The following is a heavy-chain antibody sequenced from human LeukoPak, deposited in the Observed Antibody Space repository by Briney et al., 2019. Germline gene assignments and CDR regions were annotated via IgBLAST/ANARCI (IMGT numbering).Heavy chain of an antibody. CDR3: ARGSTGITEHY. CDR2: IKQDGSET. CDR1: GFTSRSYW. D-gene: IGHD1/OR15-1a*01. Sequence: GGSLRLSCAGSGFTSRSYWMSWVRQAPGKGLEWVANIKQDGSETYYLDSVKGRFTISRDNAKNSLYLQMNSLRADDTAVYYCARGSTGITEHYWGQGTLVTVSS. V-gene: IGHV3-7*01. J-gene: IGHJ4*02.